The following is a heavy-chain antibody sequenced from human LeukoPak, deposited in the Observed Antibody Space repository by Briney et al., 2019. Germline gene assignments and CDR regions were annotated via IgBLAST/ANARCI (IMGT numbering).Heavy chain of an antibody. V-gene: IGHV4-34*01. D-gene: IGHD6-13*01. CDR1: GGSFSGYY. CDR2: INHSGST. J-gene: IGHJ4*02. Sequence: SETLSLTCAVYGGSFSGYYWSWIRQPPGKGLEWIGEINHSGSTNYNASPKSRVTISVDTSKNQFSLKLSSVTAAATAVYYCARWVVRSSSFYYFDYWGQGTLVTVSS. CDR3: ARWVVRSSSFYYFDY.